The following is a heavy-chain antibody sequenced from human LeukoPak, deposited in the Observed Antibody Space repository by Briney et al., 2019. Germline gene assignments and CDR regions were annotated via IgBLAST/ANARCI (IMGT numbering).Heavy chain of an antibody. V-gene: IGHV4-61*02. D-gene: IGHD1-20*01. CDR2: IYTSGST. J-gene: IGHJ6*02. CDR3: ARDGHNWNDDGMDV. Sequence: SQTLSLTCTVSGGSISSGSYYCSWIRQPAGKGLEWIGRIYTSGSTNYNPSLKSRVTISVDTSKNQFSLKLSSVTAADTAVYYCARDGHNWNDDGMDVWGQGTTVTVSS. CDR1: GGSISSGSYY.